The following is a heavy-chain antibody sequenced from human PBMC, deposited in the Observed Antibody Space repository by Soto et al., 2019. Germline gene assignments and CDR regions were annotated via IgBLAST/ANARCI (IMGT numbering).Heavy chain of an antibody. CDR1: GYTFTSYG. V-gene: IGHV1-18*01. D-gene: IGHD6-13*01. Sequence: QVQLVQSGAEEKKLGASVRVSCKASGYTFTSYGVSWVRQAPGQGLEWVGWISAYNGNTNYAQKLQGRVTMTTDTSTSTAYMELRSLRSDDTAVYYCARDAAAGLNDYWGQGTLVTVSS. J-gene: IGHJ4*02. CDR3: ARDAAAGLNDY. CDR2: ISAYNGNT.